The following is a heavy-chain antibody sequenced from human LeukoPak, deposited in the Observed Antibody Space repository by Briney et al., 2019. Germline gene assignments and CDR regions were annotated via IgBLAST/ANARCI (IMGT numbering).Heavy chain of an antibody. D-gene: IGHD3-10*01. CDR1: GYTFTDYY. CDR2: INPNSGDT. Sequence: GAAVKVSCKASGYTFTDYYIHWVRQAPGQGLEWMAWINPNSGDTNYAQKFQGRVTLTRDTSITTAYMDLSRLSSDDTAVYYCARAVDYYGSGTSYSLHTWGQGTLVTVSS. J-gene: IGHJ5*02. CDR3: ARAVDYYGSGTSYSLHT. V-gene: IGHV1-2*02.